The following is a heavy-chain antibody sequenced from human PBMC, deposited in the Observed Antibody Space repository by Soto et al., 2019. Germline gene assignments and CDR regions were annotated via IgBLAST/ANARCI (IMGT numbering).Heavy chain of an antibody. Sequence: PGGSLRLSCAASGFIFSSYAMHWVRQAPGKGLEWVAVISSDGSNRYYADSVEGRFTISRDNSKKTLYVEMNSLRAEDTGVYYCAKRGEKSFDYWGQGALVTVSS. D-gene: IGHD3-10*01. J-gene: IGHJ4*02. CDR2: ISSDGSNR. V-gene: IGHV3-30-3*02. CDR3: AKRGEKSFDY. CDR1: GFIFSSYA.